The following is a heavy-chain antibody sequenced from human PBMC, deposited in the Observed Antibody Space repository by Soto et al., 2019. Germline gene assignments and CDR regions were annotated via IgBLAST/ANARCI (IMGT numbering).Heavy chain of an antibody. J-gene: IGHJ3*02. V-gene: IGHV3-21*01. CDR1: GFTFSSYS. Sequence: GGSLRLSCAASGFTFSSYSMNWVRQAPGKGLEWVSSISSSSSYIYYADSVKGRFTISRDNAKNSLYLQMNSLRAEDTAVYYCARGLTTVTTAGSYFDIWGQGTMVTVSS. CDR3: ARGLTTVTTAGSYFDI. D-gene: IGHD4-17*01. CDR2: ISSSSSYI.